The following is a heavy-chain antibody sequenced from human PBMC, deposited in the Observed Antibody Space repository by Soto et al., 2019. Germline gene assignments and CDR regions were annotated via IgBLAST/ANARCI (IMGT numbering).Heavy chain of an antibody. V-gene: IGHV4-31*03. D-gene: IGHD2-2*01. CDR2: IYYSGST. CDR1: GGSISSGGYY. Sequence: LSLTCTVSGGSISSGGYYWSWIRQHPGKGLEWIGYIYYSGSTYYNPSLKSRVTISVDTSKNQFSLKLSSVTAADTAVYYCARALGAGVPAAAPYYYYYGMDVWGQGTTVTVSS. CDR3: ARALGAGVPAAAPYYYYYGMDV. J-gene: IGHJ6*02.